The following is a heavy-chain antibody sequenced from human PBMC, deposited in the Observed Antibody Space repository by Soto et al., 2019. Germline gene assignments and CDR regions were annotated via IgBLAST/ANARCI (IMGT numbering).Heavy chain of an antibody. J-gene: IGHJ4*02. V-gene: IGHV3-74*01. CDR2: INSDGSST. D-gene: IGHD6-19*01. CDR1: GFTFTSYW. Sequence: GGSLRLSCAASGFTFTSYWMHWVRQAPGKGLVWVSRINSDGSSTSYADSVKGRFTISRDNAKNTLYLQMNSLRAEDTAVYYCARAQVVAGTGGYYWGQGALVTVSS. CDR3: ARAQVVAGTGGYY.